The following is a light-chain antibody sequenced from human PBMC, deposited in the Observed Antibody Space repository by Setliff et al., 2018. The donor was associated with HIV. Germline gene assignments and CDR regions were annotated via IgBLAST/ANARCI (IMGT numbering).Light chain of an antibody. CDR2: QAT. V-gene: IGLV2-23*01. Sequence: QSALTQPASVSGSPGQSITISCTGTSSDVGRYNLVSWYQQHPGKAPKLKIYQATKRPSGVSNRFSGSKSGNTASLTISGLQAEDEADYYCCSNTGSNTYVFGTGTKVTVL. CDR3: CSNTGSNTYV. CDR1: SSDVGRYNL. J-gene: IGLJ1*01.